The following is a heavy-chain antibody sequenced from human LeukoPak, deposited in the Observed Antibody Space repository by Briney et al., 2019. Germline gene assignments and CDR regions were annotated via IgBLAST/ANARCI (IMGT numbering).Heavy chain of an antibody. J-gene: IGHJ4*02. CDR1: GFTFSTYG. CDR3: ARVGYNSGWYEY. CDR2: IWEDGSNI. D-gene: IGHD6-19*01. V-gene: IGHV3-33*01. Sequence: GGSLRLSCAASGFTFSTYGMHWVRQAPGEGLQWVAGIWEDGSNIHYADSVKGRFTISRDNSKNTLYLQMNSLRAEDTAVYYCARVGYNSGWYEYWGQGTLATVSS.